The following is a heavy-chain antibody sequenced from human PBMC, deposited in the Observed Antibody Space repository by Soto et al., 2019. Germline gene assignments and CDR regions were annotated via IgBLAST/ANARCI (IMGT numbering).Heavy chain of an antibody. D-gene: IGHD3-22*01. CDR3: ARDRRYYDSSGYSSFDY. CDR1: GGSISSGGYY. Sequence: TLSLTCTVSGGSISSGGYYWSWIRQHPGKGLEWIGYIYYSGSTYYNPSLKSRVTISVDTSKNQFSLKLSSVTAADTAVYHCARDRRYYDSSGYSSFDYWGQGTLVTVSS. CDR2: IYYSGST. J-gene: IGHJ4*02. V-gene: IGHV4-31*03.